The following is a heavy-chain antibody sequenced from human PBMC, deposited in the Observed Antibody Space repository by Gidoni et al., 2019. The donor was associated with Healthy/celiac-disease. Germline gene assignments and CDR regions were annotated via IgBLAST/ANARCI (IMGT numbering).Heavy chain of an antibody. CDR2: ISYDGSNK. D-gene: IGHD1-26*01. Sequence: QVQLVESGGGVVQPGWSLRLSCAASGFTFSSYGMHWVRQAPGKGLEWVAVISYDGSNKYYADSVKGRFTISRDNSKNTLYLQMNSLRAEDTAVYYCAKGGTWELLVDYWGQGTLVTVSS. CDR3: AKGGTWELLVDY. V-gene: IGHV3-30*18. CDR1: GFTFSSYG. J-gene: IGHJ4*02.